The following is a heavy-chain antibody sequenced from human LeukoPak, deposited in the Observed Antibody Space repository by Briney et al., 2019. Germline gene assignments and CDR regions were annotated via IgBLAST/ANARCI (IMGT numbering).Heavy chain of an antibody. J-gene: IGHJ4*02. V-gene: IGHV1-24*01. CDR3: ATDLRRCTNGLCYVFDY. CDR1: GYTLTELS. Sequence: ASVKVSCKVSGYTLTELSMHWVRQAPGKGLEWMGGFDPEDGETIYAQKFQGRVTMTEDTSTDTAYMELSSLRSEDTAVYYCATDLRRCTNGLCYVFDYWGQGTLVTVSS. D-gene: IGHD2-8*01. CDR2: FDPEDGET.